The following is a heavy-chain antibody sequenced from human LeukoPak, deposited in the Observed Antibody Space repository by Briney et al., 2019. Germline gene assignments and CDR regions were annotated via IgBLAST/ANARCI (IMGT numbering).Heavy chain of an antibody. J-gene: IGHJ4*02. CDR3: ARDSSGCFDY. CDR2: INHSGST. Sequence: SETLSLTCGVYGGSFSGYYWSWIRQAPGKGLEWIGEINHSGSTSYNPSLKSRVTLSVDTSKNQFSLKLSSVTAADTAVYYCARDSSGCFDYWGQGTLVTVSS. D-gene: IGHD6-19*01. V-gene: IGHV4-34*01. CDR1: GGSFSGYY.